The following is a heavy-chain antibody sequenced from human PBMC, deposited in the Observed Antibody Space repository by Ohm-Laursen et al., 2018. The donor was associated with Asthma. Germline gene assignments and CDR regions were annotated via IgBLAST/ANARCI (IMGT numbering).Heavy chain of an antibody. CDR3: ARTYYDFWSGYSTPYYYGMDV. CDR1: GDSVSSNSAA. J-gene: IGHJ6*02. V-gene: IGHV6-1*01. CDR2: TYYRSKGYN. D-gene: IGHD3-3*01. Sequence: QTLSLTCAVSGDSVSSNSAAWNWIRQSPSRGLEWLGRTYYRSKGYNDYAVSVKSRITINPDTSKNQFSLQLNSVTPEDTAVYYCARTYYDFWSGYSTPYYYGMDVWGQGTTVTVSS.